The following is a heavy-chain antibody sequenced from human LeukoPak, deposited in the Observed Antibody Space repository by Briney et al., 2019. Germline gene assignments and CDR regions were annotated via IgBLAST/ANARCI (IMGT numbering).Heavy chain of an antibody. CDR1: GFTFSSYA. D-gene: IGHD3-10*01. CDR3: AKRGYGSGSYDY. J-gene: IGHJ4*02. Sequence: PGGSLRLPCAASGFTFSSYAMSWVRQAPGKGLEWVSAISGSGGSTYYAASVKGRFTISRDNSKNTLYLQMNSLRAEDTAVYYCAKRGYGSGSYDYWGQGTLVTVSS. CDR2: ISGSGGST. V-gene: IGHV3-23*01.